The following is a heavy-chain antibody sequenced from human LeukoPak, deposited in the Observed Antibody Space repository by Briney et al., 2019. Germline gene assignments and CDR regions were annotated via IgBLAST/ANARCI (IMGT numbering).Heavy chain of an antibody. CDR3: ASSVHPASAHFHY. CDR1: GGSFSGYY. D-gene: IGHD1-1*01. Sequence: SETLSLTCTVSGGSFSGYYWSWIRQPPGKGLEWIGEINHSGSTNYNPSLKSRVTISVDTSKNQFSLKLSSVTAADTAVYYCASSVHPASAHFHYWGQGTVVTVPS. V-gene: IGHV4-34*01. J-gene: IGHJ4*02. CDR2: INHSGST.